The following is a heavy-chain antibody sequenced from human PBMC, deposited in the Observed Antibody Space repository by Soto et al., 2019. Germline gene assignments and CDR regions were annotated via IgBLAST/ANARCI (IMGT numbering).Heavy chain of an antibody. D-gene: IGHD3-22*01. CDR3: ARDGLFYDCSGSDY. CDR1: GYTFTSYA. V-gene: IGHV1-3*01. J-gene: IGHJ4*02. Sequence: ASVKVSCKASGYTFTSYAMHWVRQAPGQRLEWMGWINAGNGNTKYSQKFQGRVTITRDTSASTAYMELSSLRSEDTAVYYCARDGLFYDCSGSDYWGQGTLVTVSS. CDR2: INAGNGNT.